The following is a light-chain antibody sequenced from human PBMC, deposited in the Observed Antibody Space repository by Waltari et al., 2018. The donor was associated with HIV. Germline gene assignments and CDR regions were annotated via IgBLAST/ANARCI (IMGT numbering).Light chain of an antibody. J-gene: IGKJ1*01. CDR1: QSVLYSSNNENY. CDR3: QQYYSTPT. V-gene: IGKV4-1*01. CDR2: GAS. Sequence: IVMIHSPDSLAVSLGERATVTCRFVQSVLYSSNNENYLAWYQQKPGQPPKLLIYGASTRESGVPDRCSGSGSGKDFTLTISSLQAEDVAVYYSQQYYSTPTFGQGTKVEIK.